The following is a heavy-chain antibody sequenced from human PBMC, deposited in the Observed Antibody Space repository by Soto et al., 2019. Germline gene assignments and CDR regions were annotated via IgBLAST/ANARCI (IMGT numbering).Heavy chain of an antibody. CDR3: ARGGNRYSNTASGVGGFDF. D-gene: IGHD5-12*01. CDR1: GVSISSSY. Sequence: SETLSLTCTVSGVSISSSYWSWIRQSPGTGLEWIGYIYYTGTTNYNPSLKRRVTISLDTAKNQFSLSVNSLTTADTAVYFCARGGNRYSNTASGVGGFDFWGRGTLVTVSS. V-gene: IGHV4-59*01. CDR2: IYYTGTT. J-gene: IGHJ4*02.